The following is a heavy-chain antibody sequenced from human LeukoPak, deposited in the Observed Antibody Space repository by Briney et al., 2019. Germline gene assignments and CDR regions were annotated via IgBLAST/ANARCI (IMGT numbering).Heavy chain of an antibody. Sequence: GGSLRLSCAASGFTFRRFSMNWVRQAPGKGLEWVSAISSSGTYMYYADSVKGRFTISRDNANNSLYLQMDSLRAEDTAVYYCAKDVRSDYFDYWGQGTLVTVSS. V-gene: IGHV3-21*01. CDR3: AKDVRSDYFDY. J-gene: IGHJ4*02. CDR2: ISSSGTYM. CDR1: GFTFRRFS.